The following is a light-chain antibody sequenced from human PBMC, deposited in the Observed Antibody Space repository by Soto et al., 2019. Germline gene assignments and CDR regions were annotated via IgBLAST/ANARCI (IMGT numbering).Light chain of an antibody. CDR1: QSVSTD. CDR3: QQDFRWRQWT. Sequence: EVLVTQSPATLSVSPGEGVTLSCSARQSVSTDLAWYQQKPGQAPRLLIYGASIRAIGVPDRFSGSGSGTEFTFDISSLQSEDSAIYCCQQDFRWRQWTFGQGTQVE. J-gene: IGKJ1*01. CDR2: GAS. V-gene: IGKV3-15*01.